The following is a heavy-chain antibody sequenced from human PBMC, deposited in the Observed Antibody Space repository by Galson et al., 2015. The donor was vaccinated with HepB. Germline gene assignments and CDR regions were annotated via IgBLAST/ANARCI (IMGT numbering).Heavy chain of an antibody. CDR2: TYYRSKWYN. D-gene: IGHD3-22*01. CDR3: ARVSDGGYYDSSGYYAFDP. J-gene: IGHJ5*02. V-gene: IGHV6-1*01. CDR1: GDSVSSHSAA. Sequence: CAISGDSVSSHSAAWNWIRQSPSRGLEWLGGTYYRSKWYNDYAVSVKSRITINPDTSKNQFSLQLNSVTPEDTAVYYCARVSDGGYYDSSGYYAFDPWGQGTLVTVSS.